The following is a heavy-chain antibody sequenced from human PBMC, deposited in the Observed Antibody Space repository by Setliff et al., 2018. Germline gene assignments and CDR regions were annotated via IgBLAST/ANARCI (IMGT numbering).Heavy chain of an antibody. CDR3: AREGVDTRSSTDYRYYMDV. V-gene: IGHV1-69*05. J-gene: IGHJ6*03. CDR1: RGTFSSYG. CDR2: TIPLFGTT. Sequence: ASVKVSCKASRGTFSSYGITWVRQAPGQGLEWMGGTIPLFGTTDYAQKFHGRVTIITDESTSTAYMELSSLTSDDTAVYYCAREGVDTRSSTDYRYYMDVWGKGTTVTVSS. D-gene: IGHD5-18*01.